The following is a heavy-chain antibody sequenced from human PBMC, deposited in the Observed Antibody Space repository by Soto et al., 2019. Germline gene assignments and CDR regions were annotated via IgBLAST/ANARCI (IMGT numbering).Heavy chain of an antibody. Sequence: SVKVSCKASGGTFSSYAISWVRQAPGQGLEWMGGIIPIFGTANYAQKFQGRVTITADESTSTAYMELSSLRSEDTAVYYCAREARVAGEFDYWGQGTLVTVSS. J-gene: IGHJ4*02. CDR2: IIPIFGTA. V-gene: IGHV1-69*13. CDR3: AREARVAGEFDY. D-gene: IGHD6-19*01. CDR1: GGTFSSYA.